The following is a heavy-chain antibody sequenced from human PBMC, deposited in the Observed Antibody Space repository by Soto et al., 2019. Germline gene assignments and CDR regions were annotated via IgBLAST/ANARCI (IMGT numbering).Heavy chain of an antibody. D-gene: IGHD6-19*01. CDR2: IYGGGTT. CDR3: VQTTGWPGFDF. Sequence: EVQLVESGGGLIQPGGSLRLSCAASGFTVSSKYMTWVRQAPGKGLEWVSVIYGGGTTYYADSVKGRFTISRDNSKNTLYLQVNSLRAENTAVYYCVQTTGWPGFDFWGQGTLLTVSS. V-gene: IGHV3-53*01. J-gene: IGHJ4*02. CDR1: GFTVSSKY.